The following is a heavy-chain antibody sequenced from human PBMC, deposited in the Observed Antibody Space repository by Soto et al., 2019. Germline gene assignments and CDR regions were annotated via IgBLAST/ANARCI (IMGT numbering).Heavy chain of an antibody. CDR2: IYYSGST. D-gene: IGHD6-19*01. V-gene: IGHV4-39*02. J-gene: IGHJ6*02. Sequence: SETLSLTCTVSGGSISSSSYYWGWIRQPPGKGLEWIGSIYYSGSTYYNPSLKSRVTISVDTSKNQFSLTLTSVTAADTAVYYCAREDSYGWSGESLDVWGQGTTVTVSS. CDR1: GGSISSSSYY. CDR3: AREDSYGWSGESLDV.